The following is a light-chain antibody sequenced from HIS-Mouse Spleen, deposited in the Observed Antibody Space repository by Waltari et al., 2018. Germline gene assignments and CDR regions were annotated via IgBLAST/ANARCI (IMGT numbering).Light chain of an antibody. J-gene: IGLJ2*01. CDR1: SSDVVGYNY. CDR3: SSYAGSNNVV. CDR2: EVS. V-gene: IGLV2-8*01. Sequence: QSALTQPPSASGSPGQSVTISCTGTSSDVVGYNYVSWYQQPPGKAPKLMIYEVSKRPSGVPDRFSGSKSGNTASLTVSGLQAEDEADYYCSSYAGSNNVVFGGGTKLTVL.